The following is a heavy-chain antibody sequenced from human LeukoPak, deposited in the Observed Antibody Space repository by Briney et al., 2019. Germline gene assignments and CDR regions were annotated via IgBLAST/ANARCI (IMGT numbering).Heavy chain of an antibody. CDR2: IYYSGST. CDR1: GGSTTSNY. CDR3: ARRQSDFWSGYYGTAFDY. J-gene: IGHJ4*02. V-gene: IGHV4-59*08. Sequence: PSETLSFTCTVSGGSTTSNYWSWIRQPPGKGLEWIGYIYYSGSTNYNPSLKSRVTISVDTSKNQFSLKLSSVTAADTAVYYCARRQSDFWSGYYGTAFDYWGQGTLVTVSS. D-gene: IGHD3-3*01.